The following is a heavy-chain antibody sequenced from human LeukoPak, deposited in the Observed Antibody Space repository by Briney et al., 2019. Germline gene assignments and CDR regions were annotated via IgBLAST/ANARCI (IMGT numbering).Heavy chain of an antibody. CDR2: INPNSGGT. V-gene: IGHV1-2*02. Sequence: GASVKVSCKASGYTFTSYYMHWVRQAPGQGLEWMGWINPNSGGTNYAQKFQGRVTMTRDTSISTAYMELSRLRSDDTAVYYCARDPDAVGTTFDYWGQGTLVTVSS. J-gene: IGHJ4*02. CDR3: ARDPDAVGTTFDY. D-gene: IGHD1-1*01. CDR1: GYTFTSYY.